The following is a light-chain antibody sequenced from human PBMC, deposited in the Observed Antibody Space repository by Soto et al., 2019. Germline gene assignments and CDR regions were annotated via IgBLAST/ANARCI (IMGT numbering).Light chain of an antibody. CDR2: GVY. CDR1: SSDVGGYDY. V-gene: IGLV2-8*01. J-gene: IGLJ3*02. Sequence: QSALTQPPSASGSPGQSVTISCTGSSSDVGGYDYVSWYQQHPGKAPKLMIYGVYKRPSGVPDRFSGSKSGNTASLTVSGLQAEDEADYYCAAWDASLNGRVFGGGTKLTVL. CDR3: AAWDASLNGRV.